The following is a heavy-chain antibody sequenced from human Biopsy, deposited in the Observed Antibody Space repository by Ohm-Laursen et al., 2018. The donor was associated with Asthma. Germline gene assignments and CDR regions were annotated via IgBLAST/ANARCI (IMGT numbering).Heavy chain of an antibody. J-gene: IGHJ2*01. CDR2: IWYDGSNK. Sequence: SLRLSCTASGFTFSSYGMHWVRQAPGKGLEWVAVIWYDGSNKYYADSVKGRFTISRDDSKNTLYLQMNSLRAEDTAVYYCARRSRESVSSPWYFDLWGRGTLVTVSS. CDR3: ARRSRESVSSPWYFDL. D-gene: IGHD6-6*01. V-gene: IGHV3-33*01. CDR1: GFTFSSYG.